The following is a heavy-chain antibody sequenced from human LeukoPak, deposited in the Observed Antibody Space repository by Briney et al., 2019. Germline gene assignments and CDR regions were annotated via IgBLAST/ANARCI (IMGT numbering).Heavy chain of an antibody. V-gene: IGHV3-23*01. CDR2: IGASGGSI. Sequence: PGGSLRLSCAASGFTFSTYAMSWVRQAPGKGPEWVSAIGASGGSIDYADSVKGRFTISRDNSKNTLYLQMNSLRAEDTAVYYCAKETGVFYGIDVWGKGTTVTASS. CDR1: GFTFSTYA. CDR3: AKETGVFYGIDV. D-gene: IGHD1-1*01. J-gene: IGHJ6*04.